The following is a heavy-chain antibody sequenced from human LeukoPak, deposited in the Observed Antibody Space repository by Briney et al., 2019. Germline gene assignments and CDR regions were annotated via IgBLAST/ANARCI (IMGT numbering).Heavy chain of an antibody. D-gene: IGHD1-20*01. Sequence: GASVKVSCKASGYTFIDYCIHWVRQAPGLGLEWMGRINPNSGGTNYAQKFQGRVTMTSDTSISTAYMELSRLRSDDTAVYYCASEYNWNDPAYYYYTDVWGKGTTVTVSS. CDR1: GYTFIDYC. V-gene: IGHV1-2*06. J-gene: IGHJ6*03. CDR2: INPNSGGT. CDR3: ASEYNWNDPAYYYYTDV.